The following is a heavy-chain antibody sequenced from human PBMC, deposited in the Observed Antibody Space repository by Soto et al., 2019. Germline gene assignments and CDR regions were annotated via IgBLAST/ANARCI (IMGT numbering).Heavy chain of an antibody. V-gene: IGHV1-69*13. Sequence: SVKVYFKASRGPFSSYAISLVRQAPGQGLAWMGGIIPIFGTANYAEKFQGRVTITADESTSTAYMELSSLRSEDTAVYYCASGGVDYYDILTGYYSAFDYWGQGIMVTVSS. CDR1: RGPFSSYA. CDR2: IIPIFGTA. CDR3: ASGGVDYYDILTGYYSAFDY. D-gene: IGHD3-9*01. J-gene: IGHJ4*02.